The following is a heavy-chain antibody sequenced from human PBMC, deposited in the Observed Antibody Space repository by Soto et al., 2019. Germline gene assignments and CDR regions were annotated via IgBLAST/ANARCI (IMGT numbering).Heavy chain of an antibody. CDR3: VREGYAFDY. Sequence: PGGSLRLSCAASRFTVSSNYMNWVRQAPGKGLEWVSVIYSGGSTYYADSVKGRFTISRDNSKNTLYLQMDSLRAEDTAVYSCVREGYAFDYWGQGTLVTVSS. V-gene: IGHV3-66*01. D-gene: IGHD2-15*01. CDR1: RFTVSSNY. CDR2: IYSGGST. J-gene: IGHJ4*02.